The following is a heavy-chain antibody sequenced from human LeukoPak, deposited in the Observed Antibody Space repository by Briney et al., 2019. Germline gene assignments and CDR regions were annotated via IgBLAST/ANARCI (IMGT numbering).Heavy chain of an antibody. V-gene: IGHV3-66*01. CDR3: ARVGTMVYFDY. CDR2: IYSGGST. D-gene: IGHD1-7*01. Sequence: PGGSLRLSCAASGLTVSSNYMSWVRRAPGKGLEWVSVIYSGGSTYYADSVEGRFTISRDNFKNTLYLQMNSLRAEDTAVYYCARVGTMVYFDYWGQGTLVTVSS. J-gene: IGHJ4*02. CDR1: GLTVSSNY.